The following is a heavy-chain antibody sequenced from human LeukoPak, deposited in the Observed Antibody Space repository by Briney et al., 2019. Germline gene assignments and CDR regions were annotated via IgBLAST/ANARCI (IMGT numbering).Heavy chain of an antibody. J-gene: IGHJ6*03. Sequence: ASVKVSFKASGYTFTSYGISWVRQAPGQGLEWMGWISAYNGNTNYAQKLQGRVTMTTDTSTSTAYMELRSLRSDDTAVYYCARVIYYYYYMDVWGKGTTVTVSS. CDR3: ARVIYYYYYMDV. CDR1: GYTFTSYG. V-gene: IGHV1-18*01. D-gene: IGHD2-21*01. CDR2: ISAYNGNT.